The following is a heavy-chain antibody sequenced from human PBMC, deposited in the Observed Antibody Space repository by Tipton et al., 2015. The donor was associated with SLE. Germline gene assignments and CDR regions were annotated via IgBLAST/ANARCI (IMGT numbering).Heavy chain of an antibody. V-gene: IGHV4-59*12. Sequence: LRLSCTVSGGPIGGYYWSWIRQLPGKGLEWVGYIRYSGSTSYNPSLRSRVITSLDMSKKQFSLKVTSVTAADTAVYYCAKWEAYSTFYLDVWGKGTTVTVSS. J-gene: IGHJ6*03. CDR2: IRYSGST. CDR3: AKWEAYSTFYLDV. D-gene: IGHD4-11*01. CDR1: GGPIGGYY.